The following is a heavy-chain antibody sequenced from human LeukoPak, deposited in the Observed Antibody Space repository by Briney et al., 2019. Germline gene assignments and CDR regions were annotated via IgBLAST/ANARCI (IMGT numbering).Heavy chain of an antibody. CDR3: ARDAPDYYGSVDGINY. V-gene: IGHV1-46*01. CDR2: INPSGGST. Sequence: ASVKVSCKASGYTFTSYGISWVRQAPGQGLEWMGWINPSGGSTSYAQKFQGRVTMTRDTSTSTVYMELSSLRSEDTAVYYCARDAPDYYGSVDGINYWGQGTLVTVSS. J-gene: IGHJ4*02. CDR1: GYTFTSYG. D-gene: IGHD3-10*01.